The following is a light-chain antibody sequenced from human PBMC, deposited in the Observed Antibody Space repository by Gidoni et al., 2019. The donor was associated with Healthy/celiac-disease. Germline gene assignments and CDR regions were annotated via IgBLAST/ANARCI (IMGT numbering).Light chain of an antibody. Sequence: IQITQAPSSLSASVGDRVTITCRASQSISSYLNWYQQKPGKAPKLLIYAASSLQSGVPSRFSGSGSGTDFTLTISSLQPEDFATYYCQQNDSTPLTFGGGTKVEIK. CDR1: QSISSY. CDR3: QQNDSTPLT. CDR2: AAS. V-gene: IGKV1-39*01. J-gene: IGKJ4*01.